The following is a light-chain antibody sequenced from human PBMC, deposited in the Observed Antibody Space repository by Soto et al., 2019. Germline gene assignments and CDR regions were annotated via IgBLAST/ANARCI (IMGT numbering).Light chain of an antibody. CDR2: DVT. CDR1: SSDVGGYNY. J-gene: IGLJ2*01. Sequence: QSALTQPASVSGSPGQSITISCIGTSSDVGGYNYVSWYQQRPGKAPKLMIYDVTNRPSGVSNRFSGYKSGNTASLTISGLQAEDEADYYCSSYTSSSAPVVFGGGTKVTVL. V-gene: IGLV2-14*01. CDR3: SSYTSSSAPVV.